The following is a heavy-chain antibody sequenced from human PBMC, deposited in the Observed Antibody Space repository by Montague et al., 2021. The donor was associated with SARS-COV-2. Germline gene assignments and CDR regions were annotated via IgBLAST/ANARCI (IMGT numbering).Heavy chain of an antibody. CDR2: IYYSGST. CDR3: ARESGSGSYLVY. J-gene: IGHJ4*02. CDR1: GGSISSSSYY. D-gene: IGHD3-10*01. V-gene: IGHV4-39*01. Sequence: SETLSFTCTVSGGSISSSSYYWGWIRQPPGKGLEWIGSIYYSGSTYYNPSLKSRVTISVDTSKNQFSLKLSSVTAADTAVYYCARESGSGSYLVYWGQGTLVTVSS.